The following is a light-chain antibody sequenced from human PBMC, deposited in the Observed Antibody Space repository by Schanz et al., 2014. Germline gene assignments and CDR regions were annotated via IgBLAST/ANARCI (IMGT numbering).Light chain of an antibody. CDR2: GAS. CDR3: QQAIGFPRIT. CDR1: QSISSY. J-gene: IGKJ5*01. V-gene: IGKV1-39*01. Sequence: DIPMTQSPSSLSASVGDRVTITCRASQSISSYLNWYHQKPGKAPNLLIFGASSLQSGVPSRFSGSGSGTNFTLTIRNLQPEDFATYYWQQAIGFPRITFGQGTRLEMK.